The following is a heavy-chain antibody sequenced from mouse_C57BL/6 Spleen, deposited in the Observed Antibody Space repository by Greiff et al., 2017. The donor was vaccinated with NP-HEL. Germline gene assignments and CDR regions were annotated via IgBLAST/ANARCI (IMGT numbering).Heavy chain of an antibody. J-gene: IGHJ1*03. Sequence: EVKVVESGPELVKPGASVKMSCKASGYTFTDYNMHWVKQSHGKSLEWIGYINPNNGGTSYNQKFKGKATLTVNKSSSTAYMELRSLTSEDSAVYYCANGYSYFDVWGTGTTVTVSS. CDR1: GYTFTDYN. V-gene: IGHV1-22*01. CDR2: INPNNGGT. CDR3: ANGYSYFDV. D-gene: IGHD1-1*02.